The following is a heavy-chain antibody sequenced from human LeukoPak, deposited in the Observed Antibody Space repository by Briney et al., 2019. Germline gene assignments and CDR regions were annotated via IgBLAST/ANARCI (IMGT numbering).Heavy chain of an antibody. J-gene: IGHJ4*02. CDR3: ARGGQNEY. CDR1: GYTFTDYG. CDR2: ISPYDTYT. Sequence: ASVKVSCKASGYTFTDYGISWVRQAPGQGLEWMGWISPYDTYTKYAQMFQGRVTMATDTSTSTAHMEVRSLRFDDTAVYYCARGGQNEYWGQGTQVTVSS. V-gene: IGHV1-18*01.